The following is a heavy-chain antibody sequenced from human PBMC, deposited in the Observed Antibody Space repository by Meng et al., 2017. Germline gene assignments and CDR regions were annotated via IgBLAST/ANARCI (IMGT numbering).Heavy chain of an antibody. CDR3: ARVLPATIFGVVIDSWFDP. V-gene: IGHV1-3*01. J-gene: IGHJ5*02. CDR1: GYTFPSYA. D-gene: IGHD3-3*01. CDR2: INAGNGNT. Sequence: QVQLLDSGTGVKKPGAAVKVSCKVSGYTFPSYAMHWVRQAHGQRLEWMGWINAGNGNTKYSQKFQGRVTITRDTSASTAYMELSSLRSEDTAVYYCARVLPATIFGVVIDSWFDPWGQGTLVTVSS.